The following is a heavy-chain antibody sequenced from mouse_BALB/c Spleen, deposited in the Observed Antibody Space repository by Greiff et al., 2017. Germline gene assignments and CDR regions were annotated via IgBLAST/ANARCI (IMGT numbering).Heavy chain of an antibody. CDR2: ISSGSSTI. D-gene: IGHD1-1*01. CDR3: ARSNYGSPLFAY. V-gene: IGHV5-17*02. CDR1: GFTFSSFG. J-gene: IGHJ3*01. Sequence: EVQRVESGGGLVQPGGSRKLSCAASGFTFSSFGMHWVRQAPEKGLEWVAYISSGSSTIYYADTVKGRFTISRDNPKNTLFLQMTSLRSEDTAMYYCARSNYGSPLFAYWGQGTLVTVSA.